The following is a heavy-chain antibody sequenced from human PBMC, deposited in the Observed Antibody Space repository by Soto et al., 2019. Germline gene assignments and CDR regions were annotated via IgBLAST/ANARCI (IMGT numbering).Heavy chain of an antibody. CDR1: GYTFTSYG. CDR3: ARDPRFGVVTGFNNWFDP. V-gene: IGHV1-18*01. Sequence: ASVKVSCKASGYTFTSYGISWVRQAPGQGLEWMGWISAYNGNTNYAQKLQGRVTMTTDTSTSTAYMELRSLRSDDTAVYYCARDPRFGVVTGFNNWFDPWGQGTLLTVSS. D-gene: IGHD3-3*01. CDR2: ISAYNGNT. J-gene: IGHJ5*02.